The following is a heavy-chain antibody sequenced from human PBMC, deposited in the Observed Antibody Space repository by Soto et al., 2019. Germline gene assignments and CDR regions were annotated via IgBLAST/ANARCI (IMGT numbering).Heavy chain of an antibody. V-gene: IGHV3-30-3*01. Sequence: GGSLRLSCAASGFTFSSYAMHWVRQAPGKGLEWVAVISYDGSNKYYADSVKGRFTISRDNSKNTLYLQMNSLRAEDTAVYYCARPLWRDDYNWGYFDLWGRGTLVTLSS. J-gene: IGHJ2*01. CDR3: ARPLWRDDYNWGYFDL. CDR1: GFTFSSYA. CDR2: ISYDGSNK. D-gene: IGHD4-4*01.